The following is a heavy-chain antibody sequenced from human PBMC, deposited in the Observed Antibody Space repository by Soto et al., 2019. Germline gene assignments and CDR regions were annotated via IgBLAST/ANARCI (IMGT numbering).Heavy chain of an antibody. CDR2: ISGSGASP. Sequence: PGGSLILSCAASGFTFSTYTMSWVRRAPGKGLEWVSAISGSGASPSYADSVQGRFTISRDNSKNTLYLQMSSLRAEDTAVYYCAKDSFYGDPNYYFDYWGKGTLVTVSS. CDR3: AKDSFYGDPNYYFDY. D-gene: IGHD4-17*01. CDR1: GFTFSTYT. V-gene: IGHV3-23*01. J-gene: IGHJ4*02.